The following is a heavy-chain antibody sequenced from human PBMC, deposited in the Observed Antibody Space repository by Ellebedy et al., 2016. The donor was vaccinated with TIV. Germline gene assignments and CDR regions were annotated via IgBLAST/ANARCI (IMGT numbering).Heavy chain of an antibody. CDR3: ARESVRYFDWDY. D-gene: IGHD3-9*01. V-gene: IGHV3-74*01. Sequence: GESLKISCGASGFNFRRSWMHWVRQVPGKGLVWVARINTYGSSTSYADSVEGRFTISRDNAKKTLYLEMSGLRSDDTAVYYCARESVRYFDWDYWGQGTLVAV. J-gene: IGHJ4*02. CDR1: GFNFRRSW. CDR2: INTYGSST.